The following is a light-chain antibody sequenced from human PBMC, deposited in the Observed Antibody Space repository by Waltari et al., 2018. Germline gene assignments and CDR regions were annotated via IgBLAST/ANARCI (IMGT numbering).Light chain of an antibody. J-gene: IGLJ2*01. V-gene: IGLV4-69*01. CDR2: VKSDGSH. CDR1: SGYTTYA. CDR3: QTWGSVIE. Sequence: QLMLTQSPSASASLGASVKFNSTLSSGYTTYAIAWHQQRPEKGPRYLMKVKSDGSHTKGDGIPDRFSGSSSGAERYLTISSLQSEDEADYYCQTWGSVIEFGGGTKLTVL.